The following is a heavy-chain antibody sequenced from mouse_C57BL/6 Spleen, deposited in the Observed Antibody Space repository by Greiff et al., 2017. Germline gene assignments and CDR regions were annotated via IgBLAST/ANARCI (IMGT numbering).Heavy chain of an antibody. CDR1: GYTFTDYE. CDR3: TDGYGSSPFDY. V-gene: IGHV1-15*01. CDR2: IDPETGGT. Sequence: LQESGAELVRPGASVTLSCKASGYTFTDYEMHWVKQTPVHGLEWIGAIDPETGGTAYNQKFKGKAILTADKSSSTAYMELRSLTSEDSAVDYCTDGYGSSPFDYWGQGTTLTVSS. D-gene: IGHD1-1*01. J-gene: IGHJ2*01.